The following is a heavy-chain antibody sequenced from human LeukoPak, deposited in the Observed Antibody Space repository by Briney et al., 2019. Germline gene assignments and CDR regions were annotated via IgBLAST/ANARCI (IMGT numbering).Heavy chain of an antibody. CDR3: ARHVPVIPTTKRYFYMDV. J-gene: IGHJ6*03. CDR1: GFTFSSYS. CDR2: ISGSNSYI. Sequence: GGSLRLSCAASGFTFSSYSMNWVRQAPGKGLEWVSSISGSNSYIYYADSMKGRFTISRDNAKNSLYLQMNSLRAEDTAVYYCARHVPVIPTTKRYFYMDVWGKGTTVTVSS. D-gene: IGHD4-23*01. V-gene: IGHV3-21*01.